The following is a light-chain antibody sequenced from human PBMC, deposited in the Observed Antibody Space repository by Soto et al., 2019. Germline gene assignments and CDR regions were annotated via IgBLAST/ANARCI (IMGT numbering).Light chain of an antibody. CDR2: ATS. J-gene: IGKJ2*01. CDR3: QQSYNTPYN. CDR1: HSISTY. Sequence: DIQMTQSPASLSASVGDRITITCLASHSISTYLNWYQQKPGKAPNLLIYATSTLQSGVPSRFAGSGSGTDLTLTISSLQPEDFATYFCQQSYNTPYNFGQSTKVDI. V-gene: IGKV1-39*01.